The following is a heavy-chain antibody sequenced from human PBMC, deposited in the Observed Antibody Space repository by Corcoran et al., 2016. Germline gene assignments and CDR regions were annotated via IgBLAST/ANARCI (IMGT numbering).Heavy chain of an antibody. CDR2: IYTSGST. CDR3: AGEVEILSRGFDY. Sequence: QVQLQESGPGLVKPSETLSLTCTVSGGSISSYYWSWIRQPAGEGLEWIGRIYTSGSTNYNPSLKSRVTMSVDTSKNQFSLKLGSVTAADTAVYYCAGEVEILSRGFDYWGQGTLVTVSS. D-gene: IGHD1-1*01. V-gene: IGHV4-4*07. J-gene: IGHJ4*02. CDR1: GGSISSYY.